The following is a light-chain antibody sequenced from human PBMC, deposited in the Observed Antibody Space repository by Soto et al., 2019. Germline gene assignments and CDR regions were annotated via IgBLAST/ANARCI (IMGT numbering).Light chain of an antibody. CDR2: EVS. CDR1: SSDVGGYNY. J-gene: IGLJ2*01. V-gene: IGLV2-14*01. Sequence: QSVLTQPASVSGSPGQSITISCTGTSSDVGGYNYVSWYQQHPGKAPKLMIYEVSNRPTGVSNRFSGSKSGNTASLTISGLQAEDEADYYCSSYTSSSTGVFGGGTKRPS. CDR3: SSYTSSSTGV.